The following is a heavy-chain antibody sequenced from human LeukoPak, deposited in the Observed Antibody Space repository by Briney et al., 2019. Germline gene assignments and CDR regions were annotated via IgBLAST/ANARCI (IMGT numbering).Heavy chain of an antibody. CDR1: GFTFSSNY. J-gene: IGHJ5*02. CDR3: ARDHGENWFDP. Sequence: GGSLRLSCAASGFTFSSNYMSWVRQAPGKGLEWVSVIYNGGSTYYSDSLKARFTIFTDNSKNTLYLQMNSLRAEDTAVYYCARDHGENWFDPWGQGTLVTVSS. V-gene: IGHV3-53*01. CDR2: IYNGGST.